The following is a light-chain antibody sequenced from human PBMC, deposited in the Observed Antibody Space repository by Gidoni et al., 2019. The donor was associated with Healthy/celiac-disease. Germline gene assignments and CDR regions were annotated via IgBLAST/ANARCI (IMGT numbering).Light chain of an antibody. CDR3: QQYYSTPLT. Sequence: DIVMTQSPDSLAVSLGETATINCKSSQSVLYSSNNKNYLAWYQQKPGQPPKLLIYWASTRESGVPDRFSGSGSGTDFTLTISILQAEYVAVYYCQQYYSTPLTFGPXTKVDIK. CDR2: WAS. CDR1: QSVLYSSNNKNY. V-gene: IGKV4-1*01. J-gene: IGKJ3*01.